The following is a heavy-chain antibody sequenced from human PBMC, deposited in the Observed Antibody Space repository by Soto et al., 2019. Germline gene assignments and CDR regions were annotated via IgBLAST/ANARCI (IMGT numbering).Heavy chain of an antibody. J-gene: IGHJ4*02. CDR1: GYTLTELS. V-gene: IGHV1-24*01. D-gene: IGHD5-18*01. Sequence: ASVKVSCKVSGYTLTELSMHWVRQAPGKGLEWMGGFDPEDGETIYAQKFQGRVTMTEDTSTDTAYMELSSLRSEDTAVYYCETGAHGGYSYDYWGQGTLVTVSS. CDR2: FDPEDGET. CDR3: ETGAHGGYSYDY.